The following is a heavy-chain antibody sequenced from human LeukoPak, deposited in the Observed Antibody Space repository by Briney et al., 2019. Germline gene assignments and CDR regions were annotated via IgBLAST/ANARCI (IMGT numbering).Heavy chain of an antibody. J-gene: IGHJ5*02. CDR2: IYYSGST. CDR1: GGSISSSSYY. V-gene: IGHV4-39*01. Sequence: NPSETLSLTCTVSGGSISSSSYYWGWIRQPPGKGLEWIGSIYYSGSTYYNPSLKSRVTISVDTSKNQFSLKLSSVTAADTAVYYCARGLSNYDFWSGSLFGVFDPWGQGTLVTVSS. CDR3: ARGLSNYDFWSGSLFGVFDP. D-gene: IGHD3-3*01.